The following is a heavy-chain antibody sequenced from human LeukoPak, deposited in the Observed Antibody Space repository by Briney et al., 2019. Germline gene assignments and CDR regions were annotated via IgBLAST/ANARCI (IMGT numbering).Heavy chain of an antibody. CDR1: GGSISSSSYY. CDR2: IYYSGST. Sequence: SETLSLTCTVSGGSISSSSYYWGWIRQPPGKWLEWIGTIYYSGSTYYNPSLKSRVTISVDTSKNQFPLKLSSVTAADTAVYYCARTFDPCGQGTLVTVSS. CDR3: ARTFDP. J-gene: IGHJ5*02. V-gene: IGHV4-39*01.